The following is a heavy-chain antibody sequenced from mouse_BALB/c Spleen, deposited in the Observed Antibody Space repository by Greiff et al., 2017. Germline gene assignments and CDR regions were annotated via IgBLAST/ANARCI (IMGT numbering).Heavy chain of an antibody. J-gene: IGHJ2*01. Sequence: EVKLMESGGGLVQPGGSLRLSCATSGFTFTDYYMSWVRQPPGKALEWLGFIRNKANGYTTEYSASVKGRFTISRDNSQSILYLQMNTLRAEDSATYYCARDRGTLYCDYWGQGTTLTVSS. CDR2: IRNKANGYTT. CDR1: GFTFTDYY. CDR3: ARDRGTLYCDY. V-gene: IGHV7-3*02.